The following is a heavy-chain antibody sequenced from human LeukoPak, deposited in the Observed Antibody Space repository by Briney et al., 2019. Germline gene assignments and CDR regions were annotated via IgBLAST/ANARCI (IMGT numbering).Heavy chain of an antibody. V-gene: IGHV1-2*02. CDR3: AVTYYYDSSEVEQLDGQNWFDP. J-gene: IGHJ5*02. D-gene: IGHD3-22*01. CDR2: INPNSGGT. CDR1: GYTFTGYY. Sequence: ASVKVSCKASGYTFTGYYTHWVRQAPGQGLEWMGWINPNSGGTNYAQKFQGRVTMTRDTSISTAYMELSRLRSDDTAVYYCAVTYYYDSSEVEQLDGQNWFDPWGQGTLVTVSS.